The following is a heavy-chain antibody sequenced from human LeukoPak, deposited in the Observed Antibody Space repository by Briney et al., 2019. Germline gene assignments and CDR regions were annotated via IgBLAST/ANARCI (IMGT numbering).Heavy chain of an antibody. CDR1: GGSISSSSYY. V-gene: IGHV4-39*01. Sequence: SETLSLTCTVSGGSISSSSYYWGWIRQPPGKGLEWIGSIYYSGSTYYNPSLKSRVTISVDTSKNQFSLKLSSVTAADTAVYYCARRWGYSSRGSCYGLFDPWGQGTLVTVSS. D-gene: IGHD2-15*01. J-gene: IGHJ5*02. CDR2: IYYSGST. CDR3: ARRWGYSSRGSCYGLFDP.